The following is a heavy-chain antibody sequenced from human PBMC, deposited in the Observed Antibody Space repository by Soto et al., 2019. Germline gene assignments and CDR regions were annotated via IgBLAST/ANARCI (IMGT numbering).Heavy chain of an antibody. CDR3: ATYRTFFQI. CDR2: IYNSGST. V-gene: IGHV4-59*04. D-gene: IGHD1-1*01. CDR1: GGSVTSYH. J-gene: IGHJ3*02. Sequence: SETLSLTCFVSGGSVTSYHWSWIRQFPGKGLEWIGFIYNSGSTYYNSSLKSRVTISVDRSKNHFFLNLTSVTAADTAVYYCATYRTFFQIWGQGTKVT.